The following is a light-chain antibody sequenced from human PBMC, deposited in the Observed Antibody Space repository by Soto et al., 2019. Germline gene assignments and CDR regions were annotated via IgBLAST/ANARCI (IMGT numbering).Light chain of an antibody. CDR1: QSLLHSDGKTY. CDR2: EVS. CDR3: TQSAQRCT. Sequence: EIVLTQTPLSLSVTPGQQASISCKSSQSLLHSDGKTYLYWYLQRPGQAPHLLNYEVSNRFSGVPDRFSGSGSGTDFTLKISRVEAEDVGVYYCTQSAQRCTFGQGTKLEI. J-gene: IGKJ2*02. V-gene: IGKV2D-29*01.